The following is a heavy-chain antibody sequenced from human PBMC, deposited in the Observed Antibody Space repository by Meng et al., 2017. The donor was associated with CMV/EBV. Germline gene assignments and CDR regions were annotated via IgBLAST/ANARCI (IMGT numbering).Heavy chain of an antibody. CDR2: INHSGST. Sequence: GSLRLSCAVSGGSISSSHWWSWVRQPPGKGLEWIGEINHSGSTNYNPSLKSRVTVSVDTPKNQFSLRLSSVTAADTAVYYCAIYFYDYAMDVWGQGTTVTVSS. CDR1: GGSISSSHW. V-gene: IGHV4-4*02. J-gene: IGHJ6*02. CDR3: AIYFYDYAMDV.